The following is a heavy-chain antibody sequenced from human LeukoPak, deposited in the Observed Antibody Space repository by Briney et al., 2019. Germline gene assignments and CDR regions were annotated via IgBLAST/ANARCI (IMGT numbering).Heavy chain of an antibody. J-gene: IGHJ4*02. Sequence: GGSLRLSCTASGFTFGDYAMSWFRQAPGKGLEWVGFIRSKAYGCTTEYAASVKGRFTISRDDSKSIAYLQMNSLKTEDTAVYYCTRDPLYYYDSSGYYLYWGQGTLVTVSS. CDR3: TRDPLYYYDSSGYYLY. D-gene: IGHD3-22*01. CDR1: GFTFGDYA. V-gene: IGHV3-49*03. CDR2: IRSKAYGCTT.